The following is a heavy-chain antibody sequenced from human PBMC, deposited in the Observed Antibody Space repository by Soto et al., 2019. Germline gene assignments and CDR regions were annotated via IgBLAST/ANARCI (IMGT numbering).Heavy chain of an antibody. D-gene: IGHD3-10*01. Sequence: QVQLVQSGAEVKKPVSSVKVSCKDSGGTFRSYAISWVRQAPVQGLEWLGGIIPIFGTANYAQKFQGRVTITADDSTRTAYMELSSLRSEDTALYYCARERFGGNDSFYILGQGSIVTVSS. CDR1: GGTFRSYA. V-gene: IGHV1-69*01. CDR3: ARERFGGNDSFYI. CDR2: IIPIFGTA. J-gene: IGHJ3*02.